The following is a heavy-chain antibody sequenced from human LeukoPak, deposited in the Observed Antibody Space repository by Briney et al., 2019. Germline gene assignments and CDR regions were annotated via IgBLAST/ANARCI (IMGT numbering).Heavy chain of an antibody. CDR1: GYTFTGYY. Sequence: GASVKVSCKASGYTFTGYYMHWVRQAPGQGLEWMGWINPNSGGTNYAQKFQGRVTMTRDTSISTAYMELSRLRSDDTAVYYCARDPVLLWFGEFPGNWFDPWGQGTLVTVSS. CDR2: INPNSGGT. CDR3: ARDPVLLWFGEFPGNWFDP. D-gene: IGHD3-10*01. J-gene: IGHJ5*02. V-gene: IGHV1-2*02.